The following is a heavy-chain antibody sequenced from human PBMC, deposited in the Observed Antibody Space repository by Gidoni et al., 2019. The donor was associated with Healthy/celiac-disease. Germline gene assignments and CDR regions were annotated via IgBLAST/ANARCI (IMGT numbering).Heavy chain of an antibody. CDR3: AAAPYYYDSSGYYEGGSDY. J-gene: IGHJ4*02. CDR2: IVVGSGNT. Sequence: QMQLVQSGPEVKKPGTSVKVSCKASGFTFTSSAMQWVRQARGQRLEWIGWIVVGSGNTNYAQKFQERVTITRDMSTSTAYMELSSLRSEDTAVYYCAAAPYYYDSSGYYEGGSDYWGQGTLVTVSS. CDR1: GFTFTSSA. D-gene: IGHD3-22*01. V-gene: IGHV1-58*02.